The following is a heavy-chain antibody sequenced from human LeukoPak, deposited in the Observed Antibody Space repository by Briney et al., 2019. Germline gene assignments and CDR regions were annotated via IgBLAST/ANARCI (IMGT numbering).Heavy chain of an antibody. V-gene: IGHV3-23*01. Sequence: GGSLRLSCAASGFTISSYAMSWVRQAPGKGLEWVSAISGSGGSTYYADSVKGRFTISRDNSKNTLYLQMNSLRAEDTAVYYCAKDVRFLEWLLDYWGQGTLVTVSS. CDR1: GFTISSYA. CDR3: AKDVRFLEWLLDY. D-gene: IGHD3-3*01. CDR2: ISGSGGST. J-gene: IGHJ4*02.